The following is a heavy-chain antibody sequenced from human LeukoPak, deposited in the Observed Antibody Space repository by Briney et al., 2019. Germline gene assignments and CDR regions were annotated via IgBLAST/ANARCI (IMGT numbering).Heavy chain of an antibody. CDR1: GGSISSGSYY. CDR3: ARDEVEGYYYYMDV. Sequence: SETLSLTCTVSGGSISSGSYYWRWIRQPAGKGLEWIGRIYTSGSTNYNPSLKSRVTISVDTSKNQFSLKLSSVTAADTAVYYCARDEVEGYYYYMDVWGKGTTVTISS. V-gene: IGHV4-61*02. D-gene: IGHD5-24*01. J-gene: IGHJ6*03. CDR2: IYTSGST.